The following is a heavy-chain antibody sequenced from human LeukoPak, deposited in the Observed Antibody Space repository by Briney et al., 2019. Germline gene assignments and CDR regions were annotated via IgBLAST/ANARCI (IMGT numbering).Heavy chain of an antibody. CDR3: ERDIGEDGDY. CDR1: GFTFRSYS. J-gene: IGHJ4*02. D-gene: IGHD5-24*01. CDR2: ISSSSSYI. Sequence: PGGSLRLSCAASGFTFRSYSMNWVRQAPGKGREGVSSISSSSSYIYYADSVKVRFTISRDNAKNSLYLQMNSLRGEDTAVYYCERDIGEDGDYWGQGTLVTVSS. V-gene: IGHV3-21*01.